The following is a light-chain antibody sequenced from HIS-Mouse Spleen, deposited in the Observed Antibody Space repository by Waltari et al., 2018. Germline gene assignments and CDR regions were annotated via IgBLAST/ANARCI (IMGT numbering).Light chain of an antibody. Sequence: DIVMTQSPDSLAVSLGERATINCKSSQSVLYSSNNKNYLAWYQQKPGQPTRLLIYGASTREAGVPDRFSGSGSGTDFTLTISSLQAEDVAVYYCQQYYSTPLTFGGGTKVEIK. V-gene: IGKV4-1*01. CDR3: QQYYSTPLT. J-gene: IGKJ4*01. CDR2: GAS. CDR1: QSVLYSSNNKNY.